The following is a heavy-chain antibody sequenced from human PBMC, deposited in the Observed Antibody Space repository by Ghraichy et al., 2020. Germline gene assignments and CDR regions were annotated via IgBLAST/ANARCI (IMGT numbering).Heavy chain of an antibody. CDR2: ISWDGYTT. CDR1: GFTFNHYS. V-gene: IGHV3-43*01. Sequence: GGSLRLSCAASGFTFNHYSIHWVRQGPGKGLEWVSLISWDGYTTYYADSVKGRFTISRDNSRNSLYLQMNSLRTEDTALYYCAKDRTSYGASGMGPFDNWGLGTLVTVSS. D-gene: IGHD6-13*01. J-gene: IGHJ4*02. CDR3: AKDRTSYGASGMGPFDN.